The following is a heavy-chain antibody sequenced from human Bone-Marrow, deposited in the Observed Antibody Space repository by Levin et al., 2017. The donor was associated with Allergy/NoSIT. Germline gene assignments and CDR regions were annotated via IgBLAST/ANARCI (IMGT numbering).Heavy chain of an antibody. J-gene: IGHJ4*02. CDR1: GGRFSNYA. CDR3: ARARGGYYGSGSFDF. D-gene: IGHD3-10*01. Sequence: GASVKVSCKASGGRFSNYAISWVRQAPGQGLEWMGGIIPAFGSTNYAQKFQGRVTIIADESTSTAYMELRSLKSEDTAVYYCARARGGYYGSGSFDFWGQGTLLTVSS. V-gene: IGHV1-69*13. CDR2: IIPAFGST.